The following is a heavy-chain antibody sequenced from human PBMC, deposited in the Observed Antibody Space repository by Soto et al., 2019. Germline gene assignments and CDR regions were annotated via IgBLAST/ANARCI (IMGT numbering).Heavy chain of an antibody. Sequence: SETLSLTCTVSGGSISTYYWSWIRQRPGKGLEWIGYIYYSGSTSYNHSLKSRVTISVDTSKNQFSLQLDSITVADTAVYYCAREGAASHTYYYGTDVWGQGTTVTVSS. CDR1: GGSISTYY. CDR3: AREGAASHTYYYGTDV. CDR2: IYYSGST. D-gene: IGHD3-10*01. V-gene: IGHV4-59*12. J-gene: IGHJ6*02.